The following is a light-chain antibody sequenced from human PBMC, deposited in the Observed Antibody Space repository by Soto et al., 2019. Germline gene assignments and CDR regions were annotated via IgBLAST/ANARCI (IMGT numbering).Light chain of an antibody. V-gene: IGKV4-1*01. CDR1: QRLLYRSNNKNY. CDR2: WAS. J-gene: IGKJ1*01. CDR3: QQYYNPPWT. Sequence: DTVMSQSPASLAVSLGGRATINCNSSQRLLYRSNNKNYLAWYQHKPGQPPKLLIYWASTRDSGVPARFSGSGSGTDFTLTINNVQAEDVAVYYCQQYYNPPWTFGQGTKVEI.